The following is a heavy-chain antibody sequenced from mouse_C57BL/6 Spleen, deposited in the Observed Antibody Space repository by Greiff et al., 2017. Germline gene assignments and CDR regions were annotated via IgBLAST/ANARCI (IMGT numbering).Heavy chain of an antibody. Sequence: QVQLQQSGAELARPGASVKLSCTASGYTFTSYGISWVKQRPGQGLEWIGEIDPRSGNTDYNEKFKGKATLTADKSSSTAYMELRSLTSEDSAVYFCARSGDYDGYYEVWGTGTTVTVSS. D-gene: IGHD2-4*01. V-gene: IGHV1-81*01. CDR1: GYTFTSYG. CDR3: ARSGDYDGYYEV. CDR2: IDPRSGNT. J-gene: IGHJ1*03.